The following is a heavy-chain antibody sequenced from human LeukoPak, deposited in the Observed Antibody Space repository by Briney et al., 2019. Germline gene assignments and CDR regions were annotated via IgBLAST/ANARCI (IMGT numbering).Heavy chain of an antibody. D-gene: IGHD5-18*01. V-gene: IGHV3-21*01. CDR1: GFTFSSYS. CDR3: ARDEESGYSYATDAFDI. CDR2: ISSSSSYI. Sequence: GGSLRLSCAASGFTFSSYSMNWVRQAPGKGLEWVSSISSSSSYIYYADSVKGRFTISRDNAKTSLYLQMNSLRAEDTAVYYCARDEESGYSYATDAFDIWGQGTLVTVSS. J-gene: IGHJ3*02.